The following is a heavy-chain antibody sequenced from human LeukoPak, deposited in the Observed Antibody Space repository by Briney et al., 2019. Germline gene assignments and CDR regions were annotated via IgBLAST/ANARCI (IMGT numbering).Heavy chain of an antibody. J-gene: IGHJ1*01. CDR1: GGTFSSYA. Sequence: ASVKVSCKASGGTFSSYAISWVRQAPGRGLEWMGRIIPILGIANYAQKFQGRVTITADKSTSTAYMELSSLRSGDTAVYYCARDNTLRYSSGWYTGYFQHWGQGTLVTVSS. CDR3: ARDNTLRYSSGWYTGYFQH. CDR2: IIPILGIA. D-gene: IGHD6-19*01. V-gene: IGHV1-69*04.